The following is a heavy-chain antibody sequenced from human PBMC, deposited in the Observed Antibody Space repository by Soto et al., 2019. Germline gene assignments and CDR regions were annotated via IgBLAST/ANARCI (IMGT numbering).Heavy chain of an antibody. D-gene: IGHD6-13*01. J-gene: IGHJ6*02. V-gene: IGHV1-46*01. Sequence: QMQLVKSGAEVKRPGASVRVSCKSSGYTFTSFSIHWGRQAPGQGLEWRGINNPSGGITNFAKRFQGRVTMTRDMSTNTHYMELSSLKSDDTAVYYCASSPAFSSSWYGIPPDPSHGMDVWGQGTTVTVS. CDR2: NNPSGGIT. CDR1: GYTFTSFS. CDR3: ASSPAFSSSWYGIPPDPSHGMDV.